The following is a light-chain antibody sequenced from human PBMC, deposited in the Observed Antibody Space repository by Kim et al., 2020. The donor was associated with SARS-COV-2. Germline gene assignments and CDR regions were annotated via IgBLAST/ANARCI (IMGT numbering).Light chain of an antibody. CDR2: GTS. V-gene: IGKV3D-15*01. Sequence: LSPGERATLSRRARQSVGSYLAWYQKRPGQPPRLLFYGTSTRATGIPARFGASGSGTEFTLTISSLQSEDSAVYYCQQYDKWPPTFGGGTKVDIK. CDR1: QSVGSY. CDR3: QQYDKWPPT. J-gene: IGKJ4*01.